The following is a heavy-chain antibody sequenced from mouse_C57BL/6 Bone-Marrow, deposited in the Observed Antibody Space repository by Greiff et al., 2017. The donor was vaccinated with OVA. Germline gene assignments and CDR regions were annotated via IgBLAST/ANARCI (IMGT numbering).Heavy chain of an antibody. D-gene: IGHD1-1*01. CDR2: ISSGGSYT. V-gene: IGHV5-6*01. CDR3: ARHVDYGSSAYYAMDY. CDR1: GFTFSSYG. Sequence: VQLQQSGGDLVKPGGSLKLSCAASGFTFSSYGMSWVRQTPDKRLEWVATISSGGSYTYYPDSVKGRFTISRDNAKNTLYLQMSSLKSEDTAMYYCARHVDYGSSAYYAMDYWGQGTAVTVSS. J-gene: IGHJ4*01.